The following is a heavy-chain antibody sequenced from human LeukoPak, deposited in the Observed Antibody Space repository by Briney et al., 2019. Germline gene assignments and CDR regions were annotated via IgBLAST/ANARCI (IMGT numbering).Heavy chain of an antibody. Sequence: GASVKVSCKASGYIFRDYVMNWVRQAPGQGLEWMAWINTNTGDPIYARDFSGRFSSSVDTSVNTAYLYISGLKAEDTAIYYCARAVRGSVGGFDIWGQGTMVTVSS. CDR1: GYIFRDYV. CDR2: INTNTGDP. D-gene: IGHD6-19*01. V-gene: IGHV7-4-1*02. J-gene: IGHJ3*02. CDR3: ARAVRGSVGGFDI.